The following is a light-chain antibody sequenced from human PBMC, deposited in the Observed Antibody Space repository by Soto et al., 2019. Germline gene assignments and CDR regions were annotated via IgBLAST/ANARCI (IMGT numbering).Light chain of an antibody. CDR2: KAS. V-gene: IGKV1-5*03. CDR3: HSRA. J-gene: IGKJ5*01. CDR1: QNINSW. Sequence: DIQMTQSPSTLSASLGDRVTITCRASQNINSWLAWYQQKPGKAPNLLIYKASSLENGVPSRFSGSGSGTEFTLTISRLQPDDFATYFCHSRAFGQGTRLEI.